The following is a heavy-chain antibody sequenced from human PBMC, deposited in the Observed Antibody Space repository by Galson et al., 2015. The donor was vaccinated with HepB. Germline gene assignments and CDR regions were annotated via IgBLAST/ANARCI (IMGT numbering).Heavy chain of an antibody. J-gene: IGHJ6*02. CDR2: IRNRANNYAT. CDR3: TRPGYGSSWFLDYSHGMDI. D-gene: IGHD6-13*01. V-gene: IGHV3-73*01. Sequence: SLSLAGAASGCTFSGSGIHWVRLASRKGLEWVGRIRNRANNYATAYAASVRGRFTVSRDDSKNTAYLQMNSLKTEDTAVYYCTRPGYGSSWFLDYSHGMDIWGQGTTVIVS. CDR1: GCTFSGSG.